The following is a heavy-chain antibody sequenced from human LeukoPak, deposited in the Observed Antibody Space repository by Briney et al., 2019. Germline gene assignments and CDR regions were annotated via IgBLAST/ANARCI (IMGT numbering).Heavy chain of an antibody. CDR2: ISSSSSYI. CDR1: GFTFSSYS. Sequence: GGSLRLSCAASGFTFSSYSMNWVRQAPGKGLEWVSSISSSSSYIYYADSVKGRFTISRDNSKNTLYLQMSSLRAEDTALYYCAKDGQSDSPYSMDVWGQGTTVTVSS. J-gene: IGHJ6*02. D-gene: IGHD2-21*01. CDR3: AKDGQSDSPYSMDV. V-gene: IGHV3-21*01.